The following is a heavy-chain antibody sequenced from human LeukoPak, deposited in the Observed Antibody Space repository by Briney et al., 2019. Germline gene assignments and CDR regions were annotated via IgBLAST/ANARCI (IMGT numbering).Heavy chain of an antibody. Sequence: GGSLRLSCAASGFTFSSYEMNWVRQAPGKGLEWVSYISSSGSTIYYADSVKGRFTISRDNAKNTLYLQMNSLRAEDTAVYYCARGSTMVRGVIDYWGQGTLVTVSS. D-gene: IGHD3-10*01. CDR1: GFTFSSYE. CDR2: ISSSGSTI. CDR3: ARGSTMVRGVIDY. V-gene: IGHV3-48*03. J-gene: IGHJ4*02.